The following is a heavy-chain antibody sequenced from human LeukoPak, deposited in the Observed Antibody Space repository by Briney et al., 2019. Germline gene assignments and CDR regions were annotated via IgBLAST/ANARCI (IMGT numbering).Heavy chain of an antibody. CDR3: ASNSLYYHDAFDI. CDR1: GGSISSGSYY. J-gene: IGHJ3*02. V-gene: IGHV4-61*02. D-gene: IGHD2/OR15-2a*01. CDR2: IYTSGST. Sequence: PSQTLSLTCTVSGGSISSGSYYWRWLRQPAGTGLEWIGRIYTSGSTNYNPSLKSRVTMSVDTSKNQFSLKLSSVTAADTAVYYCASNSLYYHDAFDIWGQGTMVTVSS.